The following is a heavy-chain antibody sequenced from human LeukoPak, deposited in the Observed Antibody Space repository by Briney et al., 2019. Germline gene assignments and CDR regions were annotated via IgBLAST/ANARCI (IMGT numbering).Heavy chain of an antibody. CDR3: ARVTGTTVTTFHYYYYMDD. CDR1: GGSISSGSYY. CDR2: IYTSGST. D-gene: IGHD4-17*01. J-gene: IGHJ6*03. V-gene: IGHV4-61*02. Sequence: SETLSLTCTVSGGSISSGSYYWSWIRQPAGKGLEWIGRIYTSGSTNYNPSLKSRVTISVDTSKNQFSLKLSSVTAADTAVYYCARVTGTTVTTFHYYYYMDDWGKGTTVTISS.